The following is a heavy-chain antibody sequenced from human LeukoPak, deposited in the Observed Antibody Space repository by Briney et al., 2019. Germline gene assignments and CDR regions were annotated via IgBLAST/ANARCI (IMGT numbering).Heavy chain of an antibody. Sequence: SETLSLTCAVYGGSFSGYYWSWIRQPPGKGLEWIGEINHSGSTNYNPSLKSRVTISVDTSKNQFSLKLSSVTAADTAVYYCARVDWGSSWGYYYYYMDVWGKGTTVTVSS. D-gene: IGHD6-13*01. CDR3: ARVDWGSSWGYYYYYMDV. V-gene: IGHV4-34*01. J-gene: IGHJ6*03. CDR1: GGSFSGYY. CDR2: INHSGST.